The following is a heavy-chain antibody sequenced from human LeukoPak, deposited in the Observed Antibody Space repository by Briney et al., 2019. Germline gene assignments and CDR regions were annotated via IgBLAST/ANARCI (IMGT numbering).Heavy chain of an antibody. V-gene: IGHV4-39*01. CDR1: GVPISSSSYY. J-gene: IGHJ4*02. CDR3: ARLYYDSSGYYQICYFDY. CDR2: IYYSGST. D-gene: IGHD3-22*01. Sequence: SETLSLTCTVSGVPISSSSYYWGWIRQPPGKGLEWIGSIYYSGSTYYNPSLKSRVTISVDTSKNQFSLNLSSVTAADTAVYYCARLYYDSSGYYQICYFDYWGQGTLVTVSS.